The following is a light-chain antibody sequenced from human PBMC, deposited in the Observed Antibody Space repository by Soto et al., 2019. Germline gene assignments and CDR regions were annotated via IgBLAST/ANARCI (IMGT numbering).Light chain of an antibody. CDR3: QQDYSYPLT. V-gene: IGKV1-6*01. J-gene: IGKJ4*01. Sequence: AIQMTQSPSSLSASVGDRVTITCRASQGINRDLGWYQQKPGKAPNLLIYASSTLQGGVPSRFSGSGSGTDFPLTISSLQPEDSATYFCQQDYSYPLTFGGGTKVELK. CDR1: QGINRD. CDR2: ASS.